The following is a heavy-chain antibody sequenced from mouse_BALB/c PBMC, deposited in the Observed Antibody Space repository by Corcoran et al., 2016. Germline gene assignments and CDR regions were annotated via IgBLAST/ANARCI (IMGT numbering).Heavy chain of an antibody. CDR1: GYTFTNYG. CDR3: ARGMITRAMDY. Sequence: QIQLVQSGPELKKPGETVKISCKASGYTFTNYGMNWVKQAPGKGLKWMGWINTYTGEPTYADDFKGRFAFSLETSASTAYLQINNLKNEDTATYFCARGMITRAMDYWGQGTSVTVYS. J-gene: IGHJ4*01. CDR2: INTYTGEP. V-gene: IGHV9-3-1*01. D-gene: IGHD2-4*01.